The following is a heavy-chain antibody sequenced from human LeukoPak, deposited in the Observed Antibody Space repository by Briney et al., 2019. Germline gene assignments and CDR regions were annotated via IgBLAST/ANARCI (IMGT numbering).Heavy chain of an antibody. Sequence: PGGSLRLSCAASGFTFSSSGMHWVRQAPGRGLEWVAFIRYDATTKYYAHSVRGRFTISRDNSKNTLGLQMNSLRAEDTAVYYCARVGGVHLPDSGSYYALDAFDTWGQGTMVTVSS. CDR3: ARVGGVHLPDSGSYYALDAFDT. D-gene: IGHD1-26*01. CDR1: GFTFSSSG. CDR2: IRYDATTK. J-gene: IGHJ3*02. V-gene: IGHV3-30*02.